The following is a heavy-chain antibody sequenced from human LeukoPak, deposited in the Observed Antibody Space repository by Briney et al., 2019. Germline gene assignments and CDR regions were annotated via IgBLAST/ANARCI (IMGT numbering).Heavy chain of an antibody. CDR2: ISSSSSYI. V-gene: IGHV3-21*01. J-gene: IGHJ4*02. CDR1: GLTFSSYS. D-gene: IGHD3-10*01. CDR3: YGSGSYLDY. Sequence: GGSLRLSCTASGLTFSSYSMNWVRQVPGKGLEWVSSISSSSSYILYADSVKGRFTTSRDNAKNSLYLQMNSLRAEDTAVYYCYGSGSYLDYWGQGTLVTVSS.